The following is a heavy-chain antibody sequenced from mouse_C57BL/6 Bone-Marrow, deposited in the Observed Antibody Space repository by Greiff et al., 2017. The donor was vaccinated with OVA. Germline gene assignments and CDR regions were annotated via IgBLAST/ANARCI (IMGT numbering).Heavy chain of an antibody. D-gene: IGHD2-1*01. CDR3: TRHYYGNYVGNYYAMDY. J-gene: IGHJ4*01. Sequence: VQLQQSGAELVRPGASVTLSCKASGYTFTDYEMHWVKQTPVHGLEWIGAIDPETGGTAYNQKFKGKAILTADKSSSTAYMELRSLTSEDSAVDYCTRHYYGNYVGNYYAMDYWGQGTSVTVSS. CDR1: GYTFTDYE. V-gene: IGHV1-15*01. CDR2: IDPETGGT.